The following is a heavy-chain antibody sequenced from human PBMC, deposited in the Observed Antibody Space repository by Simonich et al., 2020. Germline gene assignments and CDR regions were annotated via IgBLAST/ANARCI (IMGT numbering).Heavy chain of an antibody. V-gene: IGHV3-21*01. CDR2: HSSSSGYI. Sequence: EVQLVESGGGLVKPGGSLRLSCAASGFTFSSYSMNWVRQAPGNGLEWVSSHSSSSGYIDYADSVKGRFTISRDNAKNSLYLQMNSVRAEDTAVYYCARDAAGDYWGQGTLVTVSS. D-gene: IGHD6-13*01. CDR1: GFTFSSYS. J-gene: IGHJ4*02. CDR3: ARDAAGDY.